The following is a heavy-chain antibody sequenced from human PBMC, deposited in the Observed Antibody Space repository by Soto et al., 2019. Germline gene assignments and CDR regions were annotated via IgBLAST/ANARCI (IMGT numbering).Heavy chain of an antibody. CDR1: GYTLTELS. J-gene: IGHJ3*02. CDR2: FDPEDGET. V-gene: IGHV1-24*01. CDR3: ATLGHPDIVVVPAAIDRNAFDI. Sequence: GASVKVSCKVSGYTLTELSMHWVRQAPGKGLEWMGGFDPEDGETIYAQKFQGRVTMTEDTSTDTAYMELSSLRSEDTAVYYCATLGHPDIVVVPAAIDRNAFDIWGQGTTVTVSS. D-gene: IGHD2-2*01.